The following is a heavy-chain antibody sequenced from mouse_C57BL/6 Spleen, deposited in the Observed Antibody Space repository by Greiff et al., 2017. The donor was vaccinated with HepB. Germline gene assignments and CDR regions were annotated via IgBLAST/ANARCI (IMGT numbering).Heavy chain of an antibody. J-gene: IGHJ2*01. CDR1: GFTFSSYA. D-gene: IGHD2-1*01. Sequence: EVKLQESGEGLVKPGGSLKLSCAASGFTFSSYAMSWVRQTPEKRLEWVAYISSGGDYIYYADTVKGRFTISRDNARNTLYLQMSSLKSEDTAMYYCTRNYGNYEDYFDYWGQGTTLTVSS. V-gene: IGHV5-9-1*02. CDR2: ISSGGDYI. CDR3: TRNYGNYEDYFDY.